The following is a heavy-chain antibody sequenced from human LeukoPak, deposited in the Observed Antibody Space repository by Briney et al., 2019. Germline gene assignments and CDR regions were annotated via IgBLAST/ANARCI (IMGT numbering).Heavy chain of an antibody. V-gene: IGHV3-21*01. CDR3: ARGTHYYDSSGYYQYYFDY. J-gene: IGHJ4*02. CDR1: GFTFSSYS. D-gene: IGHD3-22*01. CDR2: ISSSSSYI. Sequence: KPGGSLRLSCAASGFTFSSYSMNWVRQAPGKGLEWVSSISSSSSYIYYADSVKGRFTISRDNAKNSLYLQMNSLRAEDTAVYYCARGTHYYDSSGYYQYYFDYWGQGTLVTVSS.